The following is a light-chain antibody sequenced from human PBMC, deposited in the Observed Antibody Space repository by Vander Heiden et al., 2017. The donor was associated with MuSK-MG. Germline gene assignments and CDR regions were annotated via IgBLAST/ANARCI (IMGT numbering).Light chain of an antibody. CDR2: DAS. V-gene: IGKV3-11*01. Sequence: EIVLTQSPATLPLSPGERATLSCRASQSVSTHLAWYQQKPGQAPRLLIYDASNRITGIPARFSGSGSGTDFTLTISSLEPEDFAVYYCQQRSNWPLTFGGGTKVEIK. CDR1: QSVSTH. J-gene: IGKJ4*01. CDR3: QQRSNWPLT.